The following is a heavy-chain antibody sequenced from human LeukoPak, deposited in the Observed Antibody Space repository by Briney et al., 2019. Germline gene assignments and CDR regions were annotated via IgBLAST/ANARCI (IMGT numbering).Heavy chain of an antibody. V-gene: IGHV3-11*05. J-gene: IGHJ4*02. CDR2: ISSSSGFT. CDR1: GFTFSDYY. D-gene: IGHD3-16*01. CDR3: ARGSPPGD. Sequence: GGSLRLACAASGFTFSDYYMTWIRRAPGKGLEWVSYISSSSGFTKYADSVRGRFTISRDNAKNSLYLQMNTLRVDDTAVYYCARGSPPGDWGQGTLVTVSS.